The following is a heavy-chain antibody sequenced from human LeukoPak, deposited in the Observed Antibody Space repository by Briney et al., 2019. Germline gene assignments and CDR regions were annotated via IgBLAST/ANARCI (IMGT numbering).Heavy chain of an antibody. V-gene: IGHV1-46*01. CDR1: GYTFTSYY. Sequence: GASVKVSCKASGYTFTSYYMHWVRQAPGQGLEWMGIINPSGGSTSYAQKVHGRVTITRDTSTSTVYMELSRLTSEATAVYYCARQSSSGFDYWGQGTLVTVSS. J-gene: IGHJ4*02. D-gene: IGHD6-19*01. CDR3: ARQSSSGFDY. CDR2: INPSGGST.